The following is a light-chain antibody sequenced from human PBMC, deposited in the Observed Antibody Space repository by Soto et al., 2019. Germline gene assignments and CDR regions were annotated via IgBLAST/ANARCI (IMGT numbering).Light chain of an antibody. CDR3: QQYSTYSWA. V-gene: IGKV1-5*01. CDR2: DAS. CDR1: QSISTW. Sequence: DIQMTQSPSTLSASVGDRVTITCRASQSISTWLAWYQQKPGKAPNLLIYDASSLQSGVPSRFSGSGSATEFTLTISSLQAEDVASYYCQQYSTYSWAFGQGTRWISN. J-gene: IGKJ1*01.